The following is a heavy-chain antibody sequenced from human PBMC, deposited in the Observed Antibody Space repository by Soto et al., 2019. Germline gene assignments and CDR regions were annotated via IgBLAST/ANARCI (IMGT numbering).Heavy chain of an antibody. V-gene: IGHV1-18*01. CDR3: ARVQPGFDVNYDFWSGFETIPSSNWCDP. J-gene: IGHJ5*02. CDR1: GYTLTVYG. D-gene: IGHD3-3*01. Sequence: GAPAEVSRKTSGYTLTVYGVGRGRSANRQGLEWMGWISAYNGNTNYAQKLQGRVTMTTDTSRSTAYMELRSLRSDDTAVYYCARVQPGFDVNYDFWSGFETIPSSNWCDPWGQGTLVTAPQ. CDR2: ISAYNGNT.